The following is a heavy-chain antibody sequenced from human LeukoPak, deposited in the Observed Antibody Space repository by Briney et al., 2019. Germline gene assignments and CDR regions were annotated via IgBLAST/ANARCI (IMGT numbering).Heavy chain of an antibody. Sequence: ASVKVSCKASGYTFTSYAMHWVRQAPGQRLEWMGWINAGNGNTKYSQKFQGRVTITRDTSASTAYMELSSLRSEDTAVYYCARELEYSSSHTKPYYYYGMDVWGQGTTVTVSS. J-gene: IGHJ6*02. CDR3: ARELEYSSSHTKPYYYYGMDV. D-gene: IGHD6-6*01. V-gene: IGHV1-3*01. CDR2: INAGNGNT. CDR1: GYTFTSYA.